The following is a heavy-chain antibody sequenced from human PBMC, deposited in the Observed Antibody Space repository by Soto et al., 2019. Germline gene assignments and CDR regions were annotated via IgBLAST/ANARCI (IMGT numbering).Heavy chain of an antibody. J-gene: IGHJ4*02. CDR2: INHSGST. CDR3: ARRTLLYGSGSYYTFFDY. V-gene: IGHV4-34*01. Sequence: SETLSLTCAVYGGSFSGYYWSWIRQPPGKGLEWIGEINHSGSTNYNPSLKSRVTISVDTSKNQFSLKLSSVTAADTAVYYCARRTLLYGSGSYYTFFDYWGQGTLVTVSS. CDR1: GGSFSGYY. D-gene: IGHD3-10*01.